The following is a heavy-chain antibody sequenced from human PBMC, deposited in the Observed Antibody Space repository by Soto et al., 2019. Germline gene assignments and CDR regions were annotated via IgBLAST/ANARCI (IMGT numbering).Heavy chain of an antibody. CDR3: ARERNPEDIVVVPAALGY. CDR2: ISAYNGNT. V-gene: IGHV1-18*01. D-gene: IGHD2-2*01. J-gene: IGHJ4*02. CDR1: GYTFTSYG. Sequence: QVQLVQSGAEVKKPGASVKVSCKASGYTFTSYGISWVRQAPGQGLEWMGWISAYNGNTNYAQKLQGRVTMTTDTSTSTAYMELRSLRSDDTAVYYCARERNPEDIVVVPAALGYWGQGTLVTVSS.